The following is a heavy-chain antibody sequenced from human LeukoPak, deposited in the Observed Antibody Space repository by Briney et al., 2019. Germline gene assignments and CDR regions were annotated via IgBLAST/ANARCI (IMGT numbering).Heavy chain of an antibody. D-gene: IGHD3-10*01. CDR3: ARDRGITMVRGVIIRDYYFDY. J-gene: IGHJ4*02. CDR1: GYSISSGYY. CDR2: IYHSGST. Sequence: SETLSLTCTVSGYSISSGYYWGWIRQPPGKGLEWIGSIYHSGSTYYNPSLKSRVTISVDTSKNQFSLKLSSVTAADTAVYYCARDRGITMVRGVIIRDYYFDYWGQGTLVTVSS. V-gene: IGHV4-38-2*02.